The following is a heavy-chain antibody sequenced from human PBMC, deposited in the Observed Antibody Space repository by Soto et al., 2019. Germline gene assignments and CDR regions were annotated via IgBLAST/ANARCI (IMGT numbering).Heavy chain of an antibody. V-gene: IGHV4-61*01. D-gene: IGHD6-19*01. CDR3: ARDWGSSGWPN. J-gene: IGHJ4*02. CDR1: GGSVSSGSYY. Sequence: SETLSLTCTVSGGSVSSGSYYWSWIRQPPGKGLEWIGYIYNSGNTNHNPSLKSRVTMSVDTSKNQFSLKLSSVTAADTAVYYCARDWGSSGWPNWGQGVLVTVSS. CDR2: IYNSGNT.